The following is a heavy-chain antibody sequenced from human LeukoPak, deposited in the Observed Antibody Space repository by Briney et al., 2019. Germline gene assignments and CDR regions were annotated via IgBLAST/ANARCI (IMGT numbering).Heavy chain of an antibody. Sequence: PGGSLRLSCAASGFTFSSYAMSWVRQAPGKGLEWVSAISGSGGSTYYADSVKGRFTISRDNSKNTLFLQMNSLRAEDTAVYYCASVARSGYYYSIDYWGQGTLVTVSS. CDR1: GFTFSSYA. V-gene: IGHV3-23*01. CDR3: ASVARSGYYYSIDY. J-gene: IGHJ4*02. CDR2: ISGSGGST. D-gene: IGHD3-22*01.